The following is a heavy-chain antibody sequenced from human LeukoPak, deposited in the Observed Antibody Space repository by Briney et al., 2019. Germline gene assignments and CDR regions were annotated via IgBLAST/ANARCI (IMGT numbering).Heavy chain of an antibody. CDR2: LSSNGGSR. CDR1: GFTFSSYA. Sequence: GGSLRLSCAASGFTFSSYAIYWVRQAPGKGLEYVSGLSSNGGSRYYANSVKGRFTISRDNSKNTLYLQMGGLRTEDTAVYYCARSVHCGGDCYYYFDYWGQGTLVTVSS. CDR3: ARSVHCGGDCYYYFDY. J-gene: IGHJ4*02. V-gene: IGHV3-64*01. D-gene: IGHD2-21*02.